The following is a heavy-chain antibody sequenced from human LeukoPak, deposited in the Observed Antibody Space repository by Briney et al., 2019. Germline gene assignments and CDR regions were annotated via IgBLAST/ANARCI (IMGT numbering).Heavy chain of an antibody. V-gene: IGHV3-7*01. CDR2: IKQDGSEK. Sequence: GGSLRHSCAASGFTFSSYWMSWVRQAPGKGLEWVANIKQDGSEKYYVDSVKGRFTISRDNAKNSLYLQMNSLRAEDTAVYYCARDLRGYSGYDYYYGMDVWGQGTTVTVSS. D-gene: IGHD5-12*01. J-gene: IGHJ6*02. CDR3: ARDLRGYSGYDYYYGMDV. CDR1: GFTFSSYW.